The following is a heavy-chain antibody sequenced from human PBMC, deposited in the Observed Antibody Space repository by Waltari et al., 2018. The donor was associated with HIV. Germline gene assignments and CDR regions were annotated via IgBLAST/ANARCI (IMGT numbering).Heavy chain of an antibody. V-gene: IGHV3-15*01. Sequence: EVQLVESGGGLVKPGESLRLSCAASGFLLTNAWMSWVRQAPGKGLEWVGRIKSEDDGGTTDYAAPVKGRFTISRDDSKNALYLQMNSLKTEDTALYYCTSTGGGITDYWGQGTLVTVSS. D-gene: IGHD2-15*01. CDR3: TSTGGGITDY. J-gene: IGHJ4*02. CDR1: GFLLTNAW. CDR2: IKSEDDGGTT.